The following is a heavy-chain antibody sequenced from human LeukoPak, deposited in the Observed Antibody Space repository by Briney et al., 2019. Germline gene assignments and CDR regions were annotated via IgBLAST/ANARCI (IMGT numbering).Heavy chain of an antibody. CDR2: MNPNSGNT. CDR3: ARGEIAARMYYYYYYMDV. CDR1: GYTFTSYD. V-gene: IGHV1-8*03. J-gene: IGHJ6*03. D-gene: IGHD6-6*01. Sequence: ASVKVSCKASGYTFTSYDINWVRQATGQGLEWMGWMNPNSGNTGYAQKFQGRVTITRNTSISTAYMELSSLRSEDTAVYYCARGEIAARMYYYYYYMDVWGKGTTVTVSS.